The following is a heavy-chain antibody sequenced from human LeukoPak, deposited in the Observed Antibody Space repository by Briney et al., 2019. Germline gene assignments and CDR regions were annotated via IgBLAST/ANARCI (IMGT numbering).Heavy chain of an antibody. V-gene: IGHV3-21*01. CDR3: ASWGGSLTIDGSDY. D-gene: IGHD5-24*01. CDR2: ISSSSSYI. J-gene: IGHJ4*02. CDR1: GFTFSSYS. Sequence: GGSLRLSCAASGFTFSSYSMNWVRQAPGKGLEWVSSISSSSSYIYYADSVKGRFTISRDNAKNSLYLQMNSLRAEDTAVYYCASWGGSLTIDGSDYWGQGTLVTVSS.